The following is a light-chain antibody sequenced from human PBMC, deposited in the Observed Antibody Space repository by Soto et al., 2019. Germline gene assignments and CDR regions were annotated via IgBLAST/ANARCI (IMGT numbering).Light chain of an antibody. Sequence: EIVLTRSPGTLSLSPGERATLSCRASQSVSSTYLGWYQQKPGQAPRLLIYGASSRATGIPDRFSGSGSGTDFTLTISRLEPEDFAVYYCQQYGSSPPFTFGQGTKLEIK. CDR2: GAS. J-gene: IGKJ2*01. CDR3: QQYGSSPPFT. CDR1: QSVSSTY. V-gene: IGKV3-20*01.